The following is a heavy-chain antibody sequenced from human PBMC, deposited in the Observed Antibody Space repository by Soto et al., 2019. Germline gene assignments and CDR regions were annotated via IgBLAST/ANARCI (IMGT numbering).Heavy chain of an antibody. CDR1: GFIFPNFG. CDR3: AKSWNLDFSATWYAPDY. Sequence: QVRLVESGGGVVQPGRSLRLSCEASGFIFPNFGLHWVRQAPGKGLQWLGVVSSDGSRKYYADSVRGRLNISRDNPKNTLYLQLDRLSADDTAVCYCAKSWNLDFSATWYAPDYWGQGTLVTVSS. V-gene: IGHV3-30*18. D-gene: IGHD6-13*01. CDR2: VSSDGSRK. J-gene: IGHJ4*02.